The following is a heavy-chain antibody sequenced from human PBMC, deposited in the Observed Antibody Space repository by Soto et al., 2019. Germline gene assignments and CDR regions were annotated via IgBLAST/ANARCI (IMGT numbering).Heavy chain of an antibody. CDR3: ARDRGSDSSSWFGRGPNWFDP. CDR2: IIPIFGTA. CDR1: GGTFSSYA. J-gene: IGHJ5*02. Sequence: QVQLVQSGAEVKKPGSSVKVSCKASGGTFSSYAISWVRQAPGQGLEWMGGIIPIFGTANYAQKFQGRVTITADESTSTAYIELSSLRSEDTAVYYCARDRGSDSSSWFGRGPNWFDPWGQGTLVTVSS. V-gene: IGHV1-69*01. D-gene: IGHD6-13*01.